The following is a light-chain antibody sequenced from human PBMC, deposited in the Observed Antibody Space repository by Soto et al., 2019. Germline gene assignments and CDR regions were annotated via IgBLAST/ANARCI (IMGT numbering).Light chain of an antibody. J-gene: IGKJ1*01. CDR2: GAS. Sequence: DIVMTQSADSLAVSLGERATINCKSSQSVFSNSNNKKYLAWYQQKPGQPPKLLIHGASIRATGVPDRFSGSGSGTDFTLTINSLQAEDVAVYYCQQYYSSPWTFGQGTKVEIK. CDR1: QSVFSNSNNKKY. CDR3: QQYYSSPWT. V-gene: IGKV4-1*01.